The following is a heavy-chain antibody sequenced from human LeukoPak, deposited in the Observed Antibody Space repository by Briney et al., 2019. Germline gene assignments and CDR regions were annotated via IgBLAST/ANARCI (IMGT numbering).Heavy chain of an antibody. D-gene: IGHD2-8*02. CDR3: ATYRQVLLPFES. CDR2: IFPSGAEI. J-gene: IGHJ4*02. Sequence: GGSLRLSCAASGFTFSTFAMIWVRQPPGKGLEWVSSIFPSGAEIHYADSVRGRFTISRDNSKSTLSLQMNSLRAEDTAIYYCATYRQVLLPFESWGQGTLVTVSS. V-gene: IGHV3-23*01. CDR1: GFTFSTFA.